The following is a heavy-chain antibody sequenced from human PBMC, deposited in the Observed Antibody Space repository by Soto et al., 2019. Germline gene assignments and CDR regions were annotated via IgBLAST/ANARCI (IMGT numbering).Heavy chain of an antibody. Sequence: PSETLSLTCTVSGGSISSYYWSWIRQPPGKGLEWIGYIYYSGSTNYNPSLKSRVTISVDTSKNQSSLKLSSVTAADTAVYYCARVPYDSSGYYTDNWGQGTLVTVSS. CDR3: ARVPYDSSGYYTDN. V-gene: IGHV4-59*01. J-gene: IGHJ4*02. D-gene: IGHD3-22*01. CDR1: GGSISSYY. CDR2: IYYSGST.